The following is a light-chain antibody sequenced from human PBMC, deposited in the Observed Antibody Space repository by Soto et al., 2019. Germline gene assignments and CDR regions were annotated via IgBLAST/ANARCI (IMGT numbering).Light chain of an antibody. CDR1: SGHSSYA. V-gene: IGLV4-69*01. J-gene: IGLJ2*01. Sequence: QLVLTQSPSASASLGASVKLTCTLSSGHSSYAIAWHQQQPEKGPRYLMKLNSDGSHSKGDGIPDRFSGSSSAAERYLTISSLQSEDEAYYYCQTWGSGIRVVFGGGTKLTVL. CDR2: LNSDGSH. CDR3: QTWGSGIRVV.